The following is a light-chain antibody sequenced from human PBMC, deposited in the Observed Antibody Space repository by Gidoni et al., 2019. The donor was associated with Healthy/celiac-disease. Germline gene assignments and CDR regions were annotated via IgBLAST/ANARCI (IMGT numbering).Light chain of an antibody. Sequence: QSVLTQPPSVSGAPGQRVTISCTGSSSNIGAGYDVHWYQQLPGTAPKLLIYGNSKRPSGVPDRFSGSKSGTSASLAITGLQAEDAADYYCQSYDSSLSALFGGGPKLTVL. J-gene: IGLJ2*01. V-gene: IGLV1-40*01. CDR1: SSNIGAGYD. CDR2: GNS. CDR3: QSYDSSLSAL.